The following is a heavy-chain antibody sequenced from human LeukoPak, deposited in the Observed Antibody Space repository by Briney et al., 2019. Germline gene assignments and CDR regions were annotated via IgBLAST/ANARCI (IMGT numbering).Heavy chain of an antibody. D-gene: IGHD6-13*01. CDR3: ARGYSYSNNWFDP. CDR1: GGSFSGYY. J-gene: IGHJ5*02. Sequence: SETLSLTCAVYGGSFSGYYWSWIRQPPGKGLERIGEINHSGSTNYNPSLKSRVTISVGTSKNQFSLKLSSVTAADTAVYYCARGYSYSNNWFDPWGQGTLVTVSS. CDR2: INHSGST. V-gene: IGHV4-34*01.